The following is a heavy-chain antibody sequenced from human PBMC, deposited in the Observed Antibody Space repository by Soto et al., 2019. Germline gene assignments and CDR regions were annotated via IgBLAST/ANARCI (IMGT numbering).Heavy chain of an antibody. D-gene: IGHD3-10*01. V-gene: IGHV4-4*02. J-gene: IGHJ6*02. CDR3: ARLGLLWFGELLYYYYGMDV. Sequence: SETLSLTCAVSGVSISSSNWWSWVRQPPGKGLEWIGEIYHSGSTNYNPSLKSRVTISVDKSKNQFSLKLSSVTAADTAVYYCARLGLLWFGELLYYYYGMDVWGQGTTVTVSS. CDR2: IYHSGST. CDR1: GVSISSSNW.